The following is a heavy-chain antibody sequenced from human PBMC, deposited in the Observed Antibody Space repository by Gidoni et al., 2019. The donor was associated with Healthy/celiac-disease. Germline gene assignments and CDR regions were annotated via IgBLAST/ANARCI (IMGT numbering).Heavy chain of an antibody. CDR1: GFTFDDYA. CDR2: ISWNSGSI. J-gene: IGHJ2*01. V-gene: IGHV3-9*01. CDR3: AKDKLFSGYFDL. Sequence: EVQLVESGGGLVQPGRSLRLSCAASGFTFDDYAMHWVRQAPGKGLEWVSGISWNSGSIGYADSVKGRFTISRDNAKNSLYLQMNSLRAEDTALYYCAKDKLFSGYFDLWGRGTLVTVSS.